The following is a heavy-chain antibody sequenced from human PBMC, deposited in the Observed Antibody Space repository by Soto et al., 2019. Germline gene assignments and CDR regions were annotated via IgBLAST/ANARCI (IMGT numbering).Heavy chain of an antibody. V-gene: IGHV3-21*01. CDR1: GFTFSNYT. J-gene: IGHJ4*02. D-gene: IGHD5-12*01. CDR3: ARRRKDVYNYGSTFDY. Sequence: GGSLRLSCAVSGFTFSNYTMNWVRQTLGRGLEWVSPISSTGKYIYYADSMEGRFSISRDNAENSLYLQMNSLRAEDTAVYFCARRRKDVYNYGSTFDYWGQGTLVTVSS. CDR2: ISSTGKYI.